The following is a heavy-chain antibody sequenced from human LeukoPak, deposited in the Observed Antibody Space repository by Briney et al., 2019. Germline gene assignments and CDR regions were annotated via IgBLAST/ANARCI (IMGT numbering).Heavy chain of an antibody. CDR2: IYASSSFI. V-gene: IGHV3-48*02. D-gene: IGHD2-15*01. CDR3: ARTCIGATCHYFDY. J-gene: IGHJ4*02. Sequence: PGGSLRLSCAASGFTFSSYSMNWVRQAPGKGLEWVAYIYASSSFIYYADSVKGRFTISRDNAKNSLYLQMNSLRDEDTAVYYCARTCIGATCHYFDYWGRGTLVTVSS. CDR1: GFTFSSYS.